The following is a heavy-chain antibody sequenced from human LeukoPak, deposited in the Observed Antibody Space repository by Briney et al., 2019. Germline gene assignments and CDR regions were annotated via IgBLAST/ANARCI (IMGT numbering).Heavy chain of an antibody. CDR3: ARSTVAATVAFDI. Sequence: GGPLRLSCAASGFTFSSYTMNRVRQAPGKGLEWVSSISSSSSYIYYADPVKGRFTISRDNAKNSLYLQMNSLGAEDTAVYYCARSTVAATVAFDIWGQGTMVTVSS. CDR2: ISSSSSYI. J-gene: IGHJ3*02. V-gene: IGHV3-21*01. CDR1: GFTFSSYT. D-gene: IGHD6-19*01.